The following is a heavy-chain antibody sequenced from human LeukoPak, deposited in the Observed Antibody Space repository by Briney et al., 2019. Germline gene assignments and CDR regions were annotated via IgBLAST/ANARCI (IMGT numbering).Heavy chain of an antibody. D-gene: IGHD3-22*01. CDR1: GGTFSSYA. J-gene: IGHJ6*02. Sequence: GASVKVSCKASGGTFSSYAISWVRQAPGQGLEWMGGIIPIFGTANYAQKFQGRVTITADESTSTAYMELSSLRSEDTAVYYCARAYDSTDYYYYYYGMDVWGQGTTVTVSS. CDR3: ARAYDSTDYYYYYYGMDV. CDR2: IIPIFGTA. V-gene: IGHV1-69*13.